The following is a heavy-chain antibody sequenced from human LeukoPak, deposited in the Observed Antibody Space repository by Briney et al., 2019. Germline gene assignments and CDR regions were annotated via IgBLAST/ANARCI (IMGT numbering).Heavy chain of an antibody. CDR3: AKDSISLTRKGRLDY. D-gene: IGHD2-2*01. V-gene: IGHV1-18*01. CDR1: GYTFTSYG. Sequence: ASVKVSCKASGYTFTSYGISWVRQAPGQGLEWMGWISAYNGNTNYAQKLQGRVTMTTDTSTSTAYMELRSLRSDDTAVYYCAKDSISLTRKGRLDYWGQGTLVTVSS. CDR2: ISAYNGNT. J-gene: IGHJ4*02.